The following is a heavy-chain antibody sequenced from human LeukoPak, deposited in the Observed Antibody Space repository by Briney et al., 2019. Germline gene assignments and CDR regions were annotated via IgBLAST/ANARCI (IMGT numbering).Heavy chain of an antibody. V-gene: IGHV3-48*01. J-gene: IGHJ4*02. Sequence: GGLLRLSCVVSGNSIRSYSMNWVREAPGKGLEWVSYISKSSSTIYYADAVKGRFTISRDNAKNSLYLQMNSLRAEDTAVYYCARGLTVGDYWGQGTLVTVSS. CDR2: ISKSSSTI. D-gene: IGHD4-11*01. CDR3: ARGLTVGDY. CDR1: GNSIRSYS.